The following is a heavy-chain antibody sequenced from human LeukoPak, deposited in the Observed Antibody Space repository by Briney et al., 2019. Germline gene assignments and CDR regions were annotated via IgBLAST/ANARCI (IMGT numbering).Heavy chain of an antibody. CDR1: GYTFTSYG. D-gene: IGHD2-21*02. V-gene: IGHV1-18*01. CDR3: ARDSSIVVVTAIPDAFDI. CDR2: ISAYNGNT. Sequence: GASVKVSCKASGYTFTSYGISWVRQAPGQGLEWMGWISAYNGNTNYAQKLQGRVTMTTDTSTSTAYMELRSLRSDDTAVYYCARDSSIVVVTAIPDAFDIWGQGTMVTVSS. J-gene: IGHJ3*02.